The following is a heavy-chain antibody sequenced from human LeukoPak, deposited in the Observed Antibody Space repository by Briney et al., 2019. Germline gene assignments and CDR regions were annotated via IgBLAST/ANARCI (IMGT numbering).Heavy chain of an antibody. V-gene: IGHV3-23*01. CDR3: ARERWIQLWLTASYYFDY. CDR2: IGNNGGGI. D-gene: IGHD5-18*01. J-gene: IGHJ4*02. Sequence: PGGSLRLSCAASGFTFSTYTMYWVRHPPGKRLEWVSIIGNNGGGIHYADSVKGRFTISRDNFKNALYLQMNSLRAKDTAVYYCARERWIQLWLTASYYFDYRGQGTLVTVSS. CDR1: GFTFSTYT.